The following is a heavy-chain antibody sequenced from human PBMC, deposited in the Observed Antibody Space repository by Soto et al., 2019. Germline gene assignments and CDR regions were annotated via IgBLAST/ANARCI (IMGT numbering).Heavy chain of an antibody. CDR3: AKRRGAGGHFDY. Sequence: DVQLLESGGGLVQPEGSLRLSCAASGFTFSSYAMGWVRQGPGKGLEWVAVVSIGGSTHYADSVRGRFTISRDNSKNTLSLQMNSLTAEDTAAYFCAKRRGAGGHFDYCGQGALVTVSS. D-gene: IGHD2-15*01. V-gene: IGHV3-23*01. J-gene: IGHJ4*02. CDR1: GFTFSSYA. CDR2: VSIGGST.